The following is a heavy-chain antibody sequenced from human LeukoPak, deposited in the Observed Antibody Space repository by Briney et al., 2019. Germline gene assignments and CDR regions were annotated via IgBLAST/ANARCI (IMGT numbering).Heavy chain of an antibody. V-gene: IGHV4-59*01. CDR1: GGSISSYY. CDR3: ARGKYSSGWYGR. J-gene: IGHJ4*02. D-gene: IGHD6-19*01. Sequence: SETLSPTCTVSGGSISSYYWSWIRQPPGKGLEWIGYIYYSGSTNYNPSLKSRVTISVDTSKNQFSLKLSSVTAADTAVYYCARGKYSSGWYGRWGQGTLVTVSS. CDR2: IYYSGST.